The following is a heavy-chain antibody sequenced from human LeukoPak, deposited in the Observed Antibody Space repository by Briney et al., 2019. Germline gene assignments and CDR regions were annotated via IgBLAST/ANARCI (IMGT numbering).Heavy chain of an antibody. V-gene: IGHV3-23*01. Sequence: PGGSLRLSCAASGFTFNTYAMSWVRQAPGKGLEWFSGVSGSGGNTYHTDSVKGRFTISRDNSKNTLYLEMNSLRAEDTAVYYCARDRCGDICFYGLDVWGQGTTVSVSS. CDR2: VSGSGGNT. CDR1: GFTFNTYA. J-gene: IGHJ6*02. D-gene: IGHD2-21*01. CDR3: ARDRCGDICFYGLDV.